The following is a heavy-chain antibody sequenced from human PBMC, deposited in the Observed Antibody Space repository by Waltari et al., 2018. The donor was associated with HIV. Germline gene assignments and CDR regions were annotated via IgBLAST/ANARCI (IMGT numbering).Heavy chain of an antibody. CDR3: ARAGRDGKLPPDY. Sequence: EVQLVESGGGLVQPGGSLRLPCAASGFTFSSYWTHWFRQAPGKGLVWVSRINSDGSSTSYADSVKGRFTISRDNAKNTLYLQMNSLRAEDTAVYYCARAGRDGKLPPDYWGQGTLVTVSS. CDR1: GFTFSSYW. D-gene: IGHD1-7*01. V-gene: IGHV3-74*01. J-gene: IGHJ4*02. CDR2: INSDGSST.